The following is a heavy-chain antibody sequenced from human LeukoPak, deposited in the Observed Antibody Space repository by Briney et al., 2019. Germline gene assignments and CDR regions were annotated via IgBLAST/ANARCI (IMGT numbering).Heavy chain of an antibody. V-gene: IGHV4-59*11. CDR3: ARAGRTTVRSNWFDP. J-gene: IGHJ5*02. CDR1: GGSISSHY. Sequence: WETLSLTCTVSGGSISSHYWSWIRQPPGKGLEWIGYIYYSGSTSYNPSLKSRATISVATSKNQFSLKLNSVTAADTAVYYCARAGRTTVRSNWFDPWGQGTLVTVSS. D-gene: IGHD4-17*01. CDR2: IYYSGST.